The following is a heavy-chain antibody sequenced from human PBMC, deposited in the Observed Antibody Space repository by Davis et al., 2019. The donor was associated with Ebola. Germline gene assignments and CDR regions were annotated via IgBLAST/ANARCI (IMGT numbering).Heavy chain of an antibody. V-gene: IGHV1-58*01. J-gene: IGHJ3*02. CDR2: IVVGSGNT. CDR1: GFTFTSSA. Sequence: SVKVSCKASGFTFTSSAVQWVRQARGQRLEWIGWIVVGSGNTNYAQKFQERVTITRDMSTSTAYMELSSLRSEDTAVYYCAAVGGYCSGGSCYVYAFDIWGQGTMVTVSS. CDR3: AAVGGYCSGGSCYVYAFDI. D-gene: IGHD2-15*01.